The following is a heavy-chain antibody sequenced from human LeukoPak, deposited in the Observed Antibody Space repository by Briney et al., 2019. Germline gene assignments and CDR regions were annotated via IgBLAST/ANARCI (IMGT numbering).Heavy chain of an antibody. CDR1: GYTLTELS. D-gene: IGHD3-9*01. J-gene: IGHJ4*02. Sequence: ASVKVSCKVSGYTLTELSMHWVRQAPGKGLEWMGGFDPEDGETIYAQKFQGRVTMTEDTSTDTAYMELSSLRSEDTAVYYCATEAILTGYSSFDYWGQGTLVTVSS. CDR3: ATEAILTGYSSFDY. V-gene: IGHV1-24*01. CDR2: FDPEDGET.